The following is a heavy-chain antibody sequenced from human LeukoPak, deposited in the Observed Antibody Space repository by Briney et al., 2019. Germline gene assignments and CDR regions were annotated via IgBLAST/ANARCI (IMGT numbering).Heavy chain of an antibody. J-gene: IGHJ4*02. Sequence: GGSLRLSCAASGFTFSTYSMNWVRQAPGKGLEWVSSIISSSSYIYYADSVKGRFTISRDNSKNTLYLQMNSLRAEDTAVYFCAKVSGYYDSSDYTNYYFDYWGQGTLVTVSS. D-gene: IGHD3-22*01. CDR1: GFTFSTYS. CDR3: AKVSGYYDSSDYTNYYFDY. CDR2: IISSSSYI. V-gene: IGHV3-21*04.